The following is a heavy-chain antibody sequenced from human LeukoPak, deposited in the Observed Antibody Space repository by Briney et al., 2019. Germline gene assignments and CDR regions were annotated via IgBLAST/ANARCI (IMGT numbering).Heavy chain of an antibody. CDR2: IHHGGTT. Sequence: PETLSLTCAVSGGSISSGNWWTWFRQSPGKGLEWIGEIHHGGTTSYNPSLKSRVTISVDTSKNQFSLKLSSVTAADTAVYYCARHDSNYYGSGRGDWGQGTLVTVSS. J-gene: IGHJ4*02. V-gene: IGHV4-4*03. CDR1: GGSISSGNW. CDR3: ARHDSNYYGSGRGD. D-gene: IGHD3-10*01.